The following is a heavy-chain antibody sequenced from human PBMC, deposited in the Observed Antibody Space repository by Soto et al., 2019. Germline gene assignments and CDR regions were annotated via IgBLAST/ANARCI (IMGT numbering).Heavy chain of an antibody. Sequence: GRSRRLSCAAVKSAYSSDGMNWVRQAPGKGLEWVSYISSSGKTIYNADSVQGRFTISRDNAKNSLYLQMNSLRDEDTAVYYCATGPSGAFDIWGQGTMVTVSS. V-gene: IGHV3-48*02. CDR3: ATGPSGAFDI. D-gene: IGHD3-10*01. CDR2: ISSSGKTI. J-gene: IGHJ3*02. CDR1: KSAYSSDG.